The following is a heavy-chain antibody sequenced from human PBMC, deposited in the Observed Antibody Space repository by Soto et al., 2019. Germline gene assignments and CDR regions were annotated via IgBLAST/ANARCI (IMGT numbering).Heavy chain of an antibody. CDR1: GGSINVYY. V-gene: IGHV4-59*12. Sequence: SETLSLTCTVSGGSINVYYWSWIRQPPGKGLEWVGYIYNSGRTNYNPSLKSRVTISVDKSKNQFSLELSSVTAADTAVYYCARDTRDGYYFEYWGQEILVTVSS. D-gene: IGHD1-26*01. CDR3: ARDTRDGYYFEY. J-gene: IGHJ4*02. CDR2: IYNSGRT.